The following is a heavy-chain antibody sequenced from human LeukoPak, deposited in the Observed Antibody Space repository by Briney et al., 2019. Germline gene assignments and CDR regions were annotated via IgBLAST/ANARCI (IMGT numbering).Heavy chain of an antibody. CDR2: INPNSGGT. J-gene: IGHJ4*02. V-gene: IGHV1-2*06. Sequence: GASVKVSCKASGYTFTGYYMHWVRQAPGQGLEWMGRINPNSGGTNYAQKFQGRVTMTRDTSISTAYMELSRLRSDDTAVYYCARGDYGSGSYSVYRGQGTLVTVSS. D-gene: IGHD3-10*01. CDR1: GYTFTGYY. CDR3: ARGDYGSGSYSVY.